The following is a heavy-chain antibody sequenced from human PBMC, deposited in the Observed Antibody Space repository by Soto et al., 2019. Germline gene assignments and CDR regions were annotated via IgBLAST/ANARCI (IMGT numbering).Heavy chain of an antibody. V-gene: IGHV3-30*18. CDR2: ISYDGSNK. D-gene: IGHD5-18*01. Sequence: QVQLVESGGGVVQPGRSLRLSCAASGFTFSTYDMHWVRQAPGKGLEWVAVISYDGSNKYYADSVKGRFTISRDYSKNTLYLQMNSLRAEDTAVYYCAKETYSYGSRYFDYWGQGTLVTVSS. CDR1: GFTFSTYD. J-gene: IGHJ4*02. CDR3: AKETYSYGSRYFDY.